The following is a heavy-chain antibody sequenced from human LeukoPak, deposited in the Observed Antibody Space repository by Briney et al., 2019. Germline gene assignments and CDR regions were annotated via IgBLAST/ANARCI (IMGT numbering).Heavy chain of an antibody. CDR1: GGSISSYY. D-gene: IGHD3-9*01. J-gene: IGHJ5*02. Sequence: SETLSLTCTVSGGSISSYYWSWIRQPPGKGLEWIGYIYYSGSTNYNPSLKSRVTISVDTSKNQFSLKLSSVTAADTAVYYCARPVSLTGYYPNWFDPWGQGTLVTVSS. CDR3: ARPVSLTGYYPNWFDP. V-gene: IGHV4-59*08. CDR2: IYYSGST.